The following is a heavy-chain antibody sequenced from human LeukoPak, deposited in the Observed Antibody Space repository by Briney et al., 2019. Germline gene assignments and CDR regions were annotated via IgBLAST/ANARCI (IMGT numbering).Heavy chain of an antibody. CDR1: GSSISSSSYY. D-gene: IGHD6-13*01. Sequence: SETLSLTCTVSGSSISSSSYYWGWIRQPPGKGLEWLGNIYSRGNTYYKPSLRSRVTISIDTSKNQFSLRLTSVTAADTAVYYCARQRRYIVQQLVRAFDYWGQGTLVTVSS. CDR3: ARQRRYIVQQLVRAFDY. V-gene: IGHV4-39*01. J-gene: IGHJ4*02. CDR2: IYSRGNT.